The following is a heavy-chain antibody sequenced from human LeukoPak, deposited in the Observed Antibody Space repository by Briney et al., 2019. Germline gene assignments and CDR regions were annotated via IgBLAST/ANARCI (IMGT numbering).Heavy chain of an antibody. CDR1: GGSFSGYY. D-gene: IGHD6-6*01. J-gene: IGHJ6*03. CDR3: ARGGIAARFYYYYYMDV. V-gene: IGHV4-34*01. CDR2: INHSGST. Sequence: PSETLSLTCAVYGGSFSGYYWSWIRQPPGKGLEWIGEINHSGSTNYNPSLKSRVTISVDTSKNQFSLKLSSVTAADTAVYYCARGGIAARFYYYYYMDVWGKGTTVTVSS.